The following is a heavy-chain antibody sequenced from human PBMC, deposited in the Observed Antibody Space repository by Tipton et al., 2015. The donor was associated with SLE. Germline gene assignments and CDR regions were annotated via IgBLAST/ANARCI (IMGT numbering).Heavy chain of an antibody. V-gene: IGHV4-59*01. D-gene: IGHD6-13*01. CDR3: ARDYQGYSSR. Sequence: LRLSCTVSGGSIGSYYWSWIRQPPGKGLEWIGYIYYSGSTNYNPSLKSRVTISVDTSKNQFSLKLSSVTAADTAVYYCARDYQGYSSRWGQGTLVTVSS. CDR2: IYYSGST. J-gene: IGHJ4*02. CDR1: GGSIGSYY.